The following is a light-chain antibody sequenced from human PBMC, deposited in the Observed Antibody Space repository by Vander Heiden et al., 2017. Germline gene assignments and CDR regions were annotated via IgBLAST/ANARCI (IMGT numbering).Light chain of an antibody. CDR1: QSVSSSY. CDR2: GAS. J-gene: IGKJ4*01. V-gene: IGKV3-20*01. Sequence: IVLTQSPGPLSLSPGERATLSCRARQSVSSSYLAWYQQKPGQAPRLLIYGASSRATGIPDRFSGSGSGTDFTLTISRLEPEDLAVYYCQQYGSGPLTFGGGTKVEIK. CDR3: QQYGSGPLT.